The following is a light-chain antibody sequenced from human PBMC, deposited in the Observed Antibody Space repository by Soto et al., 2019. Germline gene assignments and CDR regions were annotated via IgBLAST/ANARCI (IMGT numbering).Light chain of an antibody. Sequence: QSVLTQPRSVSGSPGQSVTISCTGTSSDVGGYNYVSWYQQHPGKAPKLMIYDVSKRPSGVPDRFSGSKSGNTASLTISGLQAEYEADYYCCSYTGSYTFEVFGTGTKVPVL. CDR2: DVS. V-gene: IGLV2-11*01. J-gene: IGLJ1*01. CDR1: SSDVGGYNY. CDR3: CSYTGSYTFEV.